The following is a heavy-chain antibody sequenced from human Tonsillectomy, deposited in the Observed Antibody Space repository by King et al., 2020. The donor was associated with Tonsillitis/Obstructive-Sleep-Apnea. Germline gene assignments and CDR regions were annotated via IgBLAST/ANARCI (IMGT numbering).Heavy chain of an antibody. V-gene: IGHV3-30*04. Sequence: QLVQSGGGVVQPGRSLRLSCAASGFTFSNYAMHWVRQAPGKGLEWVAVISYDGSNKYYADSVKGRFTIARDNSKNTLYLQMNSLRAEDTAVYYCARVTLDHIAAAANYWGQGTLVTVSS. CDR2: ISYDGSNK. D-gene: IGHD6-13*01. CDR1: GFTFSNYA. J-gene: IGHJ4*02. CDR3: ARVTLDHIAAAANY.